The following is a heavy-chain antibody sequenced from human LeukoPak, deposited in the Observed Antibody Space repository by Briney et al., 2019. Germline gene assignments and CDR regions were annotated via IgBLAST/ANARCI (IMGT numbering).Heavy chain of an antibody. D-gene: IGHD2-21*01. CDR1: GYTFTSYY. Sequence: ASVKVSCKASGYTFTSYYMHWVRQAPGQGLEWMGIINPSGGSTSYAQKFQGRVTMTRDTSTSTVYMELSSLRSEDTAVYYCARGELAYCGGDCQRGFDYWGQGTLVTVSS. V-gene: IGHV1-46*01. CDR3: ARGELAYCGGDCQRGFDY. CDR2: INPSGGST. J-gene: IGHJ4*02.